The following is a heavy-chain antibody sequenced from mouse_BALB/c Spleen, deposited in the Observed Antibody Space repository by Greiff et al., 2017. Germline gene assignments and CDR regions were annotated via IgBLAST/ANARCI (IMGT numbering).Heavy chain of an antibody. CDR1: GFNIKDYY. V-gene: IGHV14-1*02. CDR2: IDPENGNT. J-gene: IGHJ4*01. D-gene: IGHD1-1*01. CDR3: ARSYYYGSSYNYAMDY. Sequence: DVQLQESGAELVRPGALVKLSCKASGFNIKDYYMHWVKQRPEQGLEWIGWIDPENGNTIYDPKFQGKASITADTSSNTAYLQLSSLTSEDTAVYYCARSYYYGSSYNYAMDYWGQGTSVTVSS.